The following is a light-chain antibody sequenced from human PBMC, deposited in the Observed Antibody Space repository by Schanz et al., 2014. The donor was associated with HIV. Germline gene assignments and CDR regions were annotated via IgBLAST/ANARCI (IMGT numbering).Light chain of an antibody. J-gene: IGLJ2*01. CDR3: ATWDSGRRAVV. CDR1: ASNIGHNY. CDR2: VTH. Sequence: QSVLTQPPSVSAAPGQRVTISCSGSASNIGHNYVSWFQQFPGTTPKLLIYVTHQRPSEIPDRFSGSKTGTSATLAITGLQTEDEADYYCATWDSGRRAVVFGGGTKLTVL. V-gene: IGLV1-51*01.